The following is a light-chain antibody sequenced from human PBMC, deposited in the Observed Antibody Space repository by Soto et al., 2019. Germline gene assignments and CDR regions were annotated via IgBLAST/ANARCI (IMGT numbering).Light chain of an antibody. V-gene: IGKV1-13*02. CDR2: DAS. J-gene: IGKJ4*01. CDR3: QQFDSFPLT. CDR1: QDIRTA. Sequence: ATPVTQSPPSLSASVGDRVTITCRASQDIRTALAWYQQRPGKSPKLLIYDASTLETGVPSRFSGSGSGTDFVLRISSLQPEDFATYCCQQFDSFPLTFGGGTKV.